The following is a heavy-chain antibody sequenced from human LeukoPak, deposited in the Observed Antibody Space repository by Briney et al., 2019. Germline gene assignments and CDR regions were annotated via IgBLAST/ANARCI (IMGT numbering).Heavy chain of an antibody. CDR2: ISAYNGNT. J-gene: IGHJ5*02. D-gene: IGHD6-13*01. Sequence: ASVKVSCKASGYTFTGYYMHWVRQAPGQGLEWMGWISAYNGNTNYAQKLQGRVTMATDTSTSTAYMELRSLRSDDTAVYYCARDLRSSWYLDWFDPWGQGTLVTVSS. CDR1: GYTFTGYY. V-gene: IGHV1-18*04. CDR3: ARDLRSSWYLDWFDP.